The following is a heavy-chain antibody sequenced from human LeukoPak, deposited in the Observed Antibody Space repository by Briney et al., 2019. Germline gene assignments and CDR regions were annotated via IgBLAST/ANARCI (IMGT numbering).Heavy chain of an antibody. CDR2: INHSGST. Sequence: PSETLSLTCAVYGGSFSGYYWSWIRQPPGKGLEWIGEINHSGSTNYNPSLKSRVTISVDTSKNQFSLKLSSVTAAGTAVYYCATRSTRIKEYCYYYYMDVWGKGTTVTVSS. CDR1: GGSFSGYY. V-gene: IGHV4-34*01. J-gene: IGHJ6*03. D-gene: IGHD2-2*01. CDR3: ATRSTRIKEYCYYYYMDV.